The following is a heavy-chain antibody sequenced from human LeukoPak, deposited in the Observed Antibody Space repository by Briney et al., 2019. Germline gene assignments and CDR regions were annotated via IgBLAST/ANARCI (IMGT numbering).Heavy chain of an antibody. CDR1: GYTFTGYY. V-gene: IGHV1-46*01. CDR3: ARSTVTRHFDY. CDR2: INPSGGST. D-gene: IGHD4-17*01. J-gene: IGHJ4*02. Sequence: ASVKVSCKASGYTFTGYYMHWVRQAPGQGLEWMGIINPSGGSTSYAQKFQGRVTMTRDTSTSTVYMELSSLRSEDTAVYYCARSTVTRHFDYWGQGTLVTVSS.